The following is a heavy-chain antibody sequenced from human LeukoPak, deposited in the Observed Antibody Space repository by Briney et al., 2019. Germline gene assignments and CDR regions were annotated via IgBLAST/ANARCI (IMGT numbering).Heavy chain of an antibody. V-gene: IGHV1-69*04. J-gene: IGHJ3*02. D-gene: IGHD3-22*01. CDR2: IIPILGIA. CDR1: GGTFSSYA. CDR3: ARANYYYEAFDI. Sequence: SVKVSCKASGGTFSSYAIGWVRQAPGQGLEWMGRIIPILGIANYAQKFQGRVTITADKSTSTAYMELSSLRSEDTAVYYCARANYYYEAFDIWGQGTMVTVSS.